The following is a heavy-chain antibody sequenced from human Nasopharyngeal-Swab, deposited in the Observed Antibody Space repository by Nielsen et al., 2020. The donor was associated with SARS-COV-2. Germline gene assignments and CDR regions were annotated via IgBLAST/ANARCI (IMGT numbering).Heavy chain of an antibody. Sequence: GGSLRPSCAASGFTFSSYAMSWVRQAPGKGLEWVSAISGSGGSTYYADSVKGRFTISRDNSKNTLYLQMNSLRAEDTAVYYCAKEVAAAIGEYYFDYWGQGTLVTVSS. CDR3: AKEVAAAIGEYYFDY. D-gene: IGHD6-13*01. CDR2: ISGSGGST. CDR1: GFTFSSYA. V-gene: IGHV3-23*01. J-gene: IGHJ4*02.